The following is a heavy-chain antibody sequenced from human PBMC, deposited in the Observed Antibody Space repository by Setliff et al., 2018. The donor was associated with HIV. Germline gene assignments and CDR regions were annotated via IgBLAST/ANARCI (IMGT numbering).Heavy chain of an antibody. CDR1: GGSISSNHW. V-gene: IGHV4-4*02. J-gene: IGHJ4*02. D-gene: IGHD3-10*01. Sequence: SETLSLTCAVSGGSISSNHWWSWVRQPPGNGLEWIGEMHHSGSNNYNPSLTSRVIISVDKSNNLFFLNLTSVTAADTAVYYCARGDPLRFLDYWGQGTLVTVSS. CDR2: MHHSGSN. CDR3: ARGDPLRFLDY.